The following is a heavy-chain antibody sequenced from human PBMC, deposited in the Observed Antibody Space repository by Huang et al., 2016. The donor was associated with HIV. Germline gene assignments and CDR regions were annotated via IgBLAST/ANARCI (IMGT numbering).Heavy chain of an antibody. CDR3: ARAPEIGSYEFDQ. CDR2: ISYDVTRK. CDR1: GFSFSNYA. D-gene: IGHD2-15*01. Sequence: QVQLVESGGGVVQPGRSLRLSCVASGFSFSNYAVHWVRQAPGKGLEWVAVISYDVTRKYYAGSVQGLVTGSTYNSKNTPNVQMNNPRGGATSVYYCARAPEIGSYEFDQWGLGTLVTVSS. V-gene: IGHV3-30-3*01. J-gene: IGHJ4*01.